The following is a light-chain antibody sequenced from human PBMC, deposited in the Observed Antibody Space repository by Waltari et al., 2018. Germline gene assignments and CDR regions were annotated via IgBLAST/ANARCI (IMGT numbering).Light chain of an antibody. CDR1: PTIGTY. CDR2: DAS. V-gene: IGKV3-11*01. Sequence: VVLTQSPVTLSLSPGETATLSCRASPTIGTYLAWYQHKLGQSPRLLIYDASTRATGIPARFSGSGSGTDFTLTISGLEVEDSAFYYCQQRYNWPPLTFGGGTKVQTK. J-gene: IGKJ4*01. CDR3: QQRYNWPPLT.